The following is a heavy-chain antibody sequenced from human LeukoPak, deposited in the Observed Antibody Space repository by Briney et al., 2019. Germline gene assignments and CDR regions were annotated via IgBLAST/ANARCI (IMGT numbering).Heavy chain of an antibody. CDR3: AREYSSGWKNWFDP. Sequence: GGSLRLSCAASGFTFSTYAMHWVRQAPGKGLEGVGVISYDGSEKYYADYVRGRFTISRDNSKNTLYLKMSGLRSDDMAVYYCAREYSSGWKNWFDPWGQGTLVTVSS. CDR1: GFTFSTYA. CDR2: ISYDGSEK. V-gene: IGHV3-30*04. J-gene: IGHJ5*02. D-gene: IGHD6-19*01.